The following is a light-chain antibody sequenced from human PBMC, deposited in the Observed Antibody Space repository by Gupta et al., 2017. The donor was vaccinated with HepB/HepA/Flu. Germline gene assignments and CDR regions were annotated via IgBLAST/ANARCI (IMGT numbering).Light chain of an antibody. J-gene: IGLJ3*02. CDR1: SSNIGSNL. CDR3: ESWDDSLDVPV. V-gene: IGLV1-44*01. Sequence: HSVLTPPPSASATPCSGITLTSSGTSSNIGSNLVNWYQQFPGSAPKLLIYKTNQRPSGVPDRFSGSKSGTSASLAIIGLQSEDEADYYCESWDDSLDVPVFGGGTRLTVL. CDR2: KTN.